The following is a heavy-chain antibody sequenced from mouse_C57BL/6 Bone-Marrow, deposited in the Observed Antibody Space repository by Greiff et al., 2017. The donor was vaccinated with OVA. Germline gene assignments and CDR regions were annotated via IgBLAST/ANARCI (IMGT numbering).Heavy chain of an antibody. V-gene: IGHV2-2*01. CDR1: GFSLTSYG. J-gene: IGHJ4*01. D-gene: IGHD1-1*01. CDR3: ARERVIYYYGSGVMDY. CDR2: IWSGGST. Sequence: QVQLQQSGPGLVQPSQSLSITCTVSGFSLTSYGVHWVRLSPGKGLEWLGVIWSGGSTDYTAAFISRLSISKDNSKSQVFFKMNSLQADDTAIYYCARERVIYYYGSGVMDYWGQGTSVTVSS.